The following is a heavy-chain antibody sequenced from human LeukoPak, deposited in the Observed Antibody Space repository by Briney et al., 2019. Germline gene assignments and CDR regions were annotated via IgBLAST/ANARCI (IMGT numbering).Heavy chain of an antibody. V-gene: IGHV1-69*13. CDR2: IIPIFGTA. D-gene: IGHD3-10*01. CDR1: GGTFSSYA. Sequence: GASVKVSCKASGGTFSSYAISWVRQAPGQGLEWMGGIIPIFGTANYAQKFQGRVTITADESTSTAYMELSSLRSEDTAVYYCARVSLLWFGELRRPVIFDPWGQGTLVTVSS. J-gene: IGHJ5*02. CDR3: ARVSLLWFGELRRPVIFDP.